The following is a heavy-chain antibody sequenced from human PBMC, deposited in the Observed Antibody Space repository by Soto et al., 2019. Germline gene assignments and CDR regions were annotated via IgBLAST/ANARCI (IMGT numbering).Heavy chain of an antibody. Sequence: EVQLLESGGGLVQPGGSLRLSCAASGFTFSSYAMSWVRQAPGKGLEWVSAISGSGGSTYYADSVKGRFTISRDNSKNTLYLQMTSLRAEDTAVYYCAKDDRYCSGGSCYSFHSSFNWFDPWGQGTLVTVSS. CDR3: AKDDRYCSGGSCYSFHSSFNWFDP. D-gene: IGHD2-15*01. CDR1: GFTFSSYA. V-gene: IGHV3-23*01. CDR2: ISGSGGST. J-gene: IGHJ5*02.